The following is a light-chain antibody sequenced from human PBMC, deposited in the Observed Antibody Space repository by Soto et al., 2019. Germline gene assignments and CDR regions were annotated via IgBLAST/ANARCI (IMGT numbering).Light chain of an antibody. CDR1: QSISTY. CDR2: AES. CDR3: QQSYGTPRT. Sequence: DVHMTQSPSSLSAYVGDRVTITCRASQSISTYLNWYKQKPGKAPKLLIYAESSLQSGVPSRLSGSGSGTDFTLTISSPQPEDFATYTCQQSYGTPRTFGQGKKVDIK. J-gene: IGKJ1*01. V-gene: IGKV1-39*01.